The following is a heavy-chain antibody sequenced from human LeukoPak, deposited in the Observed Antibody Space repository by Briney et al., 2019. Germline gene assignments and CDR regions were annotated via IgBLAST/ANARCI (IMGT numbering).Heavy chain of an antibody. V-gene: IGHV3-30*03. CDR2: ISYDGSTE. Sequence: PGGSLRLSCAASGFTFTTYWMTWVRQAPGKGLEWVAVISYDGSTEYYADSVKGRFTISRDNSKNTMYLQMNRLRAEDTAVYYCARGSSKNQYTGGWYYDYWGQGTLVTVSS. J-gene: IGHJ4*02. CDR1: GFTFTTYW. CDR3: ARGSSKNQYTGGWYYDY. D-gene: IGHD6-19*01.